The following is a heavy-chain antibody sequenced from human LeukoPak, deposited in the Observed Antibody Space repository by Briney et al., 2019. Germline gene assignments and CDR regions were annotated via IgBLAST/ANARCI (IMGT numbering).Heavy chain of an antibody. CDR1: GFTFSSYE. CDR3: ARVGYSSGWSPGRNNWFDP. Sequence: GGSLRLFCASSGFTFSSYEMNWVRQAPGKGREGVSYISCSCSTIYYADSLKDRLTISRDDAKNQLYLQMNSLRAEDTAVYYCARVGYSSGWSPGRNNWFDPWGQGTLVTDSS. CDR2: ISCSCSTI. J-gene: IGHJ5*02. V-gene: IGHV3-48*03. D-gene: IGHD6-19*01.